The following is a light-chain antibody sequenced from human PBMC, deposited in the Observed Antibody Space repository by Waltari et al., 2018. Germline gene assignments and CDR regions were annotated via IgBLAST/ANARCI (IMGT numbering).Light chain of an antibody. Sequence: SYVVTQPPSVSVAPGEPATITCGGDNIGNYSGHWYQPKAGQAPVLFIFYDRDRPSGIPDRFSGSNSGNTATLTISRVEAGDEARYYCHVWHPHVDPGVFGTGTEVTVL. CDR2: YDR. CDR1: NIGNYS. J-gene: IGLJ1*01. CDR3: HVWHPHVDPGV. V-gene: IGLV3-21*04.